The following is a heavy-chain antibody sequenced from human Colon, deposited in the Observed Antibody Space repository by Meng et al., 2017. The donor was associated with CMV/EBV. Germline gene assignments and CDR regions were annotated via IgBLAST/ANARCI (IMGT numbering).Heavy chain of an antibody. V-gene: IGHV3-21*01. CDR3: ARGADLDF. CDR1: GFTFSSYG. CDR2: ISSSSAFI. J-gene: IGHJ4*02. D-gene: IGHD4/OR15-4a*01. Sequence: GESLKISCAASGFTFSSYGMSWVRQAPGKGLEWVSSISSSSAFIYYADSVKGRFTISRDNAKNSLFLQMNSLRADDTAVYFCARGADLDFWGQGTLVTVSS.